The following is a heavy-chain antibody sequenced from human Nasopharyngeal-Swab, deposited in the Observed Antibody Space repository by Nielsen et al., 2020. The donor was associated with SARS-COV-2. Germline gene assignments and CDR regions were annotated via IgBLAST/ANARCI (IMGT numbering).Heavy chain of an antibody. V-gene: IGHV3-7*01. D-gene: IGHD6-13*01. Sequence: GGSLRLSCAASGFTFSKFYMSWVRQAAGKGLEWVANIKQDGSGSYYVDSVKGRFTISRDDANNSLYLQMNSLRAGDTGVYYCARGGSSFPFDYWGPGTLATVSS. CDR3: ARGGSSFPFDY. CDR2: IKQDGSGS. CDR1: GFTFSKFY. J-gene: IGHJ4*02.